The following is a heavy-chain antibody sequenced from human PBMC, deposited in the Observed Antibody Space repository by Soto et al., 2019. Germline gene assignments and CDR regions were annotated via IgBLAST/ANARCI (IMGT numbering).Heavy chain of an antibody. J-gene: IGHJ4*02. CDR2: ISWNSDRI. Sequence: GGSLRLSCTASGFTFDDYAMHWVRQAPGKGLECVSSISWNSDRIDYADSVKGRFTISRDNAKNSLYLQMNSLRAEDTAFYYCAKDTSGYAYGYFDYWGQGALVTVSS. CDR3: AKDTSGYAYGYFDY. CDR1: GFTFDDYA. D-gene: IGHD5-18*01. V-gene: IGHV3-9*01.